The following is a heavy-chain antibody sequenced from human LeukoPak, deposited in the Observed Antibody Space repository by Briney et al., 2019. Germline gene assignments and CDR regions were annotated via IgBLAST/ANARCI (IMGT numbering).Heavy chain of an antibody. CDR2: ISYDGSNK. D-gene: IGHD2-2*01. V-gene: IGHV3-30-3*01. J-gene: IGHJ6*02. Sequence: PGGSLRLSCAASGFTFSSYAMPWVRQAPGKGLEWVAVISYDGSNKYYADSVKGRFTISRDNSKNTLYLQMNSLRAEDTAVYYCARRYQLLYHYYYGMDVWGQGTTVTVSS. CDR3: ARRYQLLYHYYYGMDV. CDR1: GFTFSSYA.